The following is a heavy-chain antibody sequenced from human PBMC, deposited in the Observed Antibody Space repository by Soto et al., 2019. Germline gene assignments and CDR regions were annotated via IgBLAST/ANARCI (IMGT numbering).Heavy chain of an antibody. CDR3: ARVTSMVRGVIDNWFDP. CDR1: GGTFSSYA. CDR2: IIPMYGPA. V-gene: IGHV1-69*01. Sequence: QVPLVQSGAEVKKPGSSVTVSCKASGGTFSSYAIHWVRQAPGQGLEWMGGIIPMYGPAKYAQRIQGRVTITADESTTTVYMELTSLTSQDTAVYYCARVTSMVRGVIDNWFDPWGHGILVTVSS. J-gene: IGHJ5*02. D-gene: IGHD3-10*01.